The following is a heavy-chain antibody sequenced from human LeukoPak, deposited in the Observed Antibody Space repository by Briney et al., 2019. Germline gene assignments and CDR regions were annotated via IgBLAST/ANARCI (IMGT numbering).Heavy chain of an antibody. CDR3: ARLLSNYYYYYMDV. Sequence: GGSLRLSCAASGFTFSSYWMSWVRQAPGKGLEWVANIKQDESEEYYVDSVKGRFTISRDNAKNSLYLQMNSLTAEDTAVYYCARLLSNYYYYYMDVWGKGTTVTVSS. J-gene: IGHJ6*03. V-gene: IGHV3-7*01. CDR1: GFTFSSYW. CDR2: IKQDESEE. D-gene: IGHD2/OR15-2a*01.